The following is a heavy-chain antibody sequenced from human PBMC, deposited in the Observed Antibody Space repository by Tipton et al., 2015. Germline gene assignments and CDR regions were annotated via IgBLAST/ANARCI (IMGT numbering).Heavy chain of an antibody. CDR2: IYYNGNT. CDR1: AYSISSDYY. Sequence: TLSLTCAVSAYSISSDYYWGWIRQSPGKGLEWIGYIYYNGNTKYNPSLKSRVTMSRDTSKNQFSLKLTSVTAADTAVYYCACQDYDSLTRDYQTVDYWGQGTLVTASS. V-gene: IGHV4-38-2*01. D-gene: IGHD3-9*01. CDR3: ACQDYDSLTRDYQTVDY. J-gene: IGHJ4*02.